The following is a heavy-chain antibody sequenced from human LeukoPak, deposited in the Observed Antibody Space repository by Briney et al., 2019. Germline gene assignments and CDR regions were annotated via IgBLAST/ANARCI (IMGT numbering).Heavy chain of an antibody. J-gene: IGHJ4*02. CDR2: INWNGGST. Sequence: GGSLRLSCAASGFTFNDYGMSWVRQAPGKGLGWVSGINWNGGSTGYADSVKGRFTISRDNAKNSLYLQMNSLRAEDTALYYCARGEYYYDGSGALNYWGQGTLVTVSS. CDR3: ARGEYYYDGSGALNY. D-gene: IGHD3-22*01. V-gene: IGHV3-20*04. CDR1: GFTFNDYG.